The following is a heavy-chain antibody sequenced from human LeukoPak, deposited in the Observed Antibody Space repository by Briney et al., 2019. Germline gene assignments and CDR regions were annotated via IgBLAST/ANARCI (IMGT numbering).Heavy chain of an antibody. CDR1: GGSISTYY. Sequence: SETLSLTGTVSGGSISTYYWSWIRQTPEKGLQGIGYIYYTGSTRNTNYIPSLKSRVTISLDTSKKQFSLKLTSVTAADTAVYYCARVVGITRIDYWGQGTLVTVSS. D-gene: IGHD3-10*01. V-gene: IGHV4-59*01. CDR3: ARVVGITRIDY. J-gene: IGHJ4*02. CDR2: IYYTGSTRNT.